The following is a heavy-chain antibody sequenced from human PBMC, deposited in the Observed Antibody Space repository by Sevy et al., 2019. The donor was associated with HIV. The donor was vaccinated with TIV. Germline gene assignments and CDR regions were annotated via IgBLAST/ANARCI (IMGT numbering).Heavy chain of an antibody. CDR3: AHETFGRFES. CDR1: GFTFSTTW. D-gene: IGHD3-16*01. Sequence: GGSRRLSCAASGFTFSTTWMNWVRQAPGKGLEWVANIRGDGIDKHYVDSVEGRFTISRDNAKNFLFLQMNSLRVEDTAVYYCAHETFGRFESWGQGTLVTVSS. J-gene: IGHJ4*02. V-gene: IGHV3-7*01. CDR2: IRGDGIDK.